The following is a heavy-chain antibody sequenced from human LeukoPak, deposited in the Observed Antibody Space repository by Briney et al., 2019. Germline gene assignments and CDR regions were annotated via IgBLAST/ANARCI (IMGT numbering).Heavy chain of an antibody. Sequence: SGTLSLTCAVSSGSISSSDWWSWVRQPPGTGLESIGEIYQSGSANYNPSLKSRVTISIDKSKNQFSLKLTSVTVADTAVYYCARNYCSAGRCYWYFDLWGRGTLVTVSS. CDR2: IYQSGSA. CDR3: ARNYCSAGRCYWYFDL. V-gene: IGHV4-4*02. J-gene: IGHJ2*01. CDR1: SGSISSSDW. D-gene: IGHD2-15*01.